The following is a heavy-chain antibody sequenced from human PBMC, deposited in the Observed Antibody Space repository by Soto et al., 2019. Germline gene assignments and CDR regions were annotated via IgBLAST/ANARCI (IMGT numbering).Heavy chain of an antibody. J-gene: IGHJ4*02. V-gene: IGHV5-10-1*01. D-gene: IGHD6-13*01. CDR3: ARLQAAAGDNDLTFDY. Sequence: PVESLTVSCKGSGNSFTSYWTSWVRQMPGKGLEWMGRIDPSDSYTNYSPSFQGHVTISADKSISTAYLQWSSLKASDTAMYYCARLQAAAGDNDLTFDYWGQGTLVTSPQ. CDR2: IDPSDSYT. CDR1: GNSFTSYW.